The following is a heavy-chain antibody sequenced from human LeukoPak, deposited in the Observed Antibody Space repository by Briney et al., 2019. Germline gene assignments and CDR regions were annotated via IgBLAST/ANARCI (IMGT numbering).Heavy chain of an antibody. J-gene: IGHJ4*02. Sequence: PGGSLRLSCAASGFTFSSYWVHWVRQAPGKGLEWVSGISWNSGSIGYADSVKGRFTISRYNAKNSLYLQMNSLRAEDTALYYCAKDLSAGATTLFSTGFDYWGQGTLVTVSS. V-gene: IGHV3-9*01. CDR3: AKDLSAGATTLFSTGFDY. D-gene: IGHD2/OR15-2a*01. CDR2: ISWNSGSI. CDR1: GFTFSSYW.